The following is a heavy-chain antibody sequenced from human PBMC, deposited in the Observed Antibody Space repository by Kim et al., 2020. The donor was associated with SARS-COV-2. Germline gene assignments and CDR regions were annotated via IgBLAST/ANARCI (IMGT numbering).Heavy chain of an antibody. D-gene: IGHD6-13*01. V-gene: IGHV4-34*01. J-gene: IGHJ3*02. CDR3: ARGGGNNGSLFAFDI. Sequence: TPSLKSRVTISVDTSKNHFYLNLSSMTAADPAVYYCARGGGNNGSLFAFDIWGQGKMVTVSS.